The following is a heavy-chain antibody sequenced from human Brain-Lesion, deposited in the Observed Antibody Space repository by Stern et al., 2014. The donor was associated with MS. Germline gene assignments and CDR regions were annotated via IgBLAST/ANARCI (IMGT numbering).Heavy chain of an antibody. D-gene: IGHD2-2*01. CDR2: IFNSGST. CDR1: SSGGYY. CDR3: ARGRVVPGFQYYATDV. J-gene: IGHJ6*02. Sequence: SSGGYYWSWIRQPAGKGLEWIGRIFNSGSTSYNPSLQSRVTISIDTSNNQFSLRLKSMTAADTAVYYCARGRVVPGFQYYATDVWGQGTTVIVSS. V-gene: IGHV4-61*02.